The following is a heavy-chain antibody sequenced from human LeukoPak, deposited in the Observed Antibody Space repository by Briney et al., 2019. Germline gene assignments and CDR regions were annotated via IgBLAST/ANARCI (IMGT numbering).Heavy chain of an antibody. D-gene: IGHD6-19*01. J-gene: IGHJ3*02. CDR2: INPNSGGT. Sequence: ASVKVSCKASGYTFTGYYMHWVRQAPGQGLEWMGWINPNSGGTNYAQKFQGRVTMTRDTSISTAYMELSRLRSDDTAVYYCARDWAVAGTKNAFDIWGQGTMVTVSS. V-gene: IGHV1-2*02. CDR3: ARDWAVAGTKNAFDI. CDR1: GYTFTGYY.